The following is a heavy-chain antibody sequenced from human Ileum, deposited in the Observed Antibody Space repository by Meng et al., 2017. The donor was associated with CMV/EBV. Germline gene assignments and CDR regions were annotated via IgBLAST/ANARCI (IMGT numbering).Heavy chain of an antibody. J-gene: IGHJ5*02. D-gene: IGHD2-2*01. CDR1: GDTCNGNY. Sequence: VAQSGARVQKLGAAMKVSRKSSGDTCNGNYLHWVRQAPGQGLEWMGWINPNSGGTNYAQKFPGRVTMTRDTSISTAYMELSRLRSDDTAVYYCARDWGPRYCSSTSCFGFDPWSQGTLVTVSS. CDR2: INPNSGGT. V-gene: IGHV1-2*02. CDR3: ARDWGPRYCSSTSCFGFDP.